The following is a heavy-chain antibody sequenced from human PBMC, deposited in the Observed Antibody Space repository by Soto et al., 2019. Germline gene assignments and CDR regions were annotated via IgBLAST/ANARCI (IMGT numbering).Heavy chain of an antibody. D-gene: IGHD6-13*01. V-gene: IGHV4-39*01. Sequence: PSETLSLTCTVSGGSISSSSYYWGWIRQPPGKGLEWIGSIYYSGSTYYNPSLKSRVTISVDTSKNQFSLKLSSVTAADTAVYYCASHLGAAAGTDYYYYMDGWGKGTTVTVSS. J-gene: IGHJ6*03. CDR1: GGSISSSSYY. CDR3: ASHLGAAAGTDYYYYMDG. CDR2: IYYSGST.